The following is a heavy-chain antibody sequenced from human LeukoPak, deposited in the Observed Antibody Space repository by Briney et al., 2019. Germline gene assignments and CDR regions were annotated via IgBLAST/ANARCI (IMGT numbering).Heavy chain of an antibody. CDR3: ARDPRTVRI. CDR1: GFTFSDNY. D-gene: IGHD1-1*01. J-gene: IGHJ4*02. CDR2: ISGNGGVI. V-gene: IGHV3-11*04. Sequence: PGGSLRLSCAVSGFTFSDNYMTWVRQAPGKGLEWLSYISGNGGVIQYADSVKGRFTISRDNAKNLLYLQMDSLRVEDTAIYYCARDPRTVRIWGQGTLVTVSS.